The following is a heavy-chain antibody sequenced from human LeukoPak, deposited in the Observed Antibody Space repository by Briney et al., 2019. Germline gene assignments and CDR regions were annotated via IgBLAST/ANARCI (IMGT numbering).Heavy chain of an antibody. CDR3: ARASQWLAFDN. CDR2: ISYSGST. CDR1: GGSISSGAYY. Sequence: SQTLSLTCTVSGGSISSGAYYWNWIRQLPGKGLEWIGYISYSGSTYYNPSLKSRVTISVDTSKNQISLKVNSVTAADTAVYFCARASQWLAFDNWGQGTLVTVSS. J-gene: IGHJ4*02. V-gene: IGHV4-31*03. D-gene: IGHD6-19*01.